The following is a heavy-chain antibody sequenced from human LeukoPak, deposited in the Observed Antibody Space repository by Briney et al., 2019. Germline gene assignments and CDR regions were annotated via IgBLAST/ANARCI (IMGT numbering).Heavy chain of an antibody. CDR1: GGSFSGYY. V-gene: IGHV4-34*01. D-gene: IGHD3-10*01. Sequence: PSETLSLTCAVYGGSFSGYYWSWIRQPPGKGLEWIGEINHSGSTNYNPSLKSRVTISVDTSKNQFSLKLSSVTAADTAVYHCATEGGMARGVIYYWGQGTLVTVSS. J-gene: IGHJ4*02. CDR3: ATEGGMARGVIYY. CDR2: INHSGST.